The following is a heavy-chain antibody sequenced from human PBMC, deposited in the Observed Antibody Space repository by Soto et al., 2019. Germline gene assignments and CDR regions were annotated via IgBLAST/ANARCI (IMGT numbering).Heavy chain of an antibody. D-gene: IGHD2-15*01. Sequence: SETLSLTCTVSGDSISGYYWSWIRQPPGKGLQWIGYIYYSGNTNYNPSLKGRVTMSVDTSKNQFSLQVSSVTAADTAVYFCAKYRRTDAEGYTFDYWGQGALVTVSS. V-gene: IGHV4-59*01. J-gene: IGHJ4*02. CDR3: AKYRRTDAEGYTFDY. CDR2: IYYSGNT. CDR1: GDSISGYY.